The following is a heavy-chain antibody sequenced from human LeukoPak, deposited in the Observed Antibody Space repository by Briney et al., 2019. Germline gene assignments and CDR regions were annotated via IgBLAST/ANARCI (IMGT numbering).Heavy chain of an antibody. CDR2: ISGSGGTT. CDR1: GFTFSGYA. CDR3: ARSKGAVAGRDFDY. J-gene: IGHJ4*02. Sequence: GASLRLSCAASGFTFSGYAMNWVRQAPGKGLEWVSVISGSGGTTYNADSVKGRFTISRDNSKNTLYLQMNSLRAEDTAVYYCARSKGAVAGRDFDYWGQGTLVTVSS. V-gene: IGHV3-23*01. D-gene: IGHD6-19*01.